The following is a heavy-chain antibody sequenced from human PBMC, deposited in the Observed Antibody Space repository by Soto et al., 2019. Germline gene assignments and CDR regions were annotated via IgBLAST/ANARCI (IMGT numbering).Heavy chain of an antibody. Sequence: GGSLRLSCAASGFTFSSYGMHWVRQAPGKGLEWVAVISYDGSNKYYADSVKGRFTISRDNSKNTLYLQMNSLRAEDTAVYYCAKDQAELYFDWYHHAGFFDYWGQGTLVTVSS. CDR3: AKDQAELYFDWYHHAGFFDY. V-gene: IGHV3-30*18. J-gene: IGHJ4*02. CDR2: ISYDGSNK. D-gene: IGHD3-9*01. CDR1: GFTFSSYG.